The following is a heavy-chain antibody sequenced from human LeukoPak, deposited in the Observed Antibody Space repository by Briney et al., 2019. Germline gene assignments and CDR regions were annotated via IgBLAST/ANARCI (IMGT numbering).Heavy chain of an antibody. V-gene: IGHV4-59*13. CDR1: GGSFSGYY. CDR2: ISSSGST. J-gene: IGHJ4*02. CDR3: ARVGRGDHTWGSYYCDH. D-gene: IGHD3-16*01. Sequence: PSETLSLTCAVYGGSFSGYYWSWLRQPPGKALEWIGYISSSGSTNYNPSLKSRVTMSVDTSKNQFSLRLSSVTAADTAVYYCARVGRGDHTWGSYYCDHWGQGTLVSVSS.